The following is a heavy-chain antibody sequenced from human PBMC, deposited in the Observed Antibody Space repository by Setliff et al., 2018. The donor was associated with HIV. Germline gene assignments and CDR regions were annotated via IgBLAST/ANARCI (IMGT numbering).Heavy chain of an antibody. V-gene: IGHV3-30*02. CDR1: GFTLSTYG. CDR2: VHYNGNDK. D-gene: IGHD1-20*01. J-gene: IGHJ4*02. CDR3: AKDKGGYNWNYFDY. Sequence: GESLKISCATSGFTLSTYGMHWVRQAPGKGLEWVARVHYNGNDKFYVDSVKGRFTISRDNSENTLHLQMDGLRAEDTAVYYCAKDKGGYNWNYFDYWGPGTQVTVSS.